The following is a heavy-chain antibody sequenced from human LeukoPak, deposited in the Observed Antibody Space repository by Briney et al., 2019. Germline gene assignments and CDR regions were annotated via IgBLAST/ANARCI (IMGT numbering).Heavy chain of an antibody. CDR1: GFTSSNYW. Sequence: GGSLRLSCAASGFTSSNYWMHWVRQVPGKGLVWVSHINNDGRIINYADSVKGRFTISRDNAKNTLYLQMNSLRVEDTAVYYCASFTMVRGVIDYWGQGTLVTVSS. CDR2: INNDGRII. J-gene: IGHJ4*02. CDR3: ASFTMVRGVIDY. V-gene: IGHV3-74*01. D-gene: IGHD3-10*01.